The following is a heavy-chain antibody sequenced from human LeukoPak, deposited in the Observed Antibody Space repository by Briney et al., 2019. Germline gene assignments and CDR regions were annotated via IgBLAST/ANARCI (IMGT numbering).Heavy chain of an antibody. CDR1: GFTFSNYA. D-gene: IGHD3-10*01. CDR2: ISGSGGST. Sequence: GGSLRLSCAASGFTFSNYAMTWVRQAPGKGLEWVSTISGSGGSTYYADSVKGRFTIPRDNSKNTLYLQMNSLRAEDTARYYCAKGPMVRGVIEAYWFDPWGQGTLVTVSS. J-gene: IGHJ5*02. CDR3: AKGPMVRGVIEAYWFDP. V-gene: IGHV3-23*01.